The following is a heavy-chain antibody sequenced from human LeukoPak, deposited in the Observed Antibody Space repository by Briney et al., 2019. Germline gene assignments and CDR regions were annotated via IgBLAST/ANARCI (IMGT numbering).Heavy chain of an antibody. CDR2: ISAYNGNT. Sequence: ASVTVSCKASGYTFTSYGISWVRQAPGQGLEWMGWISAYNGNTNYAQKLQGRVNMTTDTSTSTAYMELRSLRSDDTAVYYCARDHGGATDFDYWGQGTLVTVSS. D-gene: IGHD1-26*01. CDR3: ARDHGGATDFDY. J-gene: IGHJ4*02. V-gene: IGHV1-18*01. CDR1: GYTFTSYG.